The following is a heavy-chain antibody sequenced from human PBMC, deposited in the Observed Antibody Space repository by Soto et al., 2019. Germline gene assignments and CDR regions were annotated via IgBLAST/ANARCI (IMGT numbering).Heavy chain of an antibody. J-gene: IGHJ6*02. CDR3: ARPPSGDGNYGMDV. Sequence: QLQLQESGPGLVKPSETLSLTCTVSGGSISSSSYYWGWIRQPPGKGLEWIGSIYYSGSTYYNPSLQGRVTISVDTSKNQFSLKLSSVTAADTAVYYCARPPSGDGNYGMDVWGQGTTVTVSS. V-gene: IGHV4-39*01. D-gene: IGHD4-17*01. CDR2: IYYSGST. CDR1: GGSISSSSYY.